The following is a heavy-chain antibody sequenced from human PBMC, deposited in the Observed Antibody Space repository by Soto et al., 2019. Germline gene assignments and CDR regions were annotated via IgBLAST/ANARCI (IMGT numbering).Heavy chain of an antibody. J-gene: IGHJ3*01. D-gene: IGHD6-19*01. CDR2: FNPNSGGT. CDR3: ASDGERTAVPGNSFDP. Sequence: ASVKVSCKASGHTFTGYYMHWVRQAPGQGLEWMGWFNPNSGGTNYAQTFQGWVTMTRDTSISTAYMELSRLRSDDTAVYYCASDGERTAVPGNSFDPWGQGTMV. CDR1: GHTFTGYY. V-gene: IGHV1-2*04.